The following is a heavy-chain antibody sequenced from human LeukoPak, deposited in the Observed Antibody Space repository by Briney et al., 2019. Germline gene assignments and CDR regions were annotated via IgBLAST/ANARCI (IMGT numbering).Heavy chain of an antibody. D-gene: IGHD1-26*01. CDR2: TFYRSKWYN. CDR1: GDSVSSYTAA. Sequence: SQTLSLTFAISGDSVSSYTAAWNWIRQSPSRGLEWLGRTFYRSKWYNDYAVSVKGRITFTPDTSKNQFSLQLNSVTPEDTAVYYCARSGVGATTKGFDYWGQGTLVTVSS. J-gene: IGHJ4*02. CDR3: ARSGVGATTKGFDY. V-gene: IGHV6-1*01.